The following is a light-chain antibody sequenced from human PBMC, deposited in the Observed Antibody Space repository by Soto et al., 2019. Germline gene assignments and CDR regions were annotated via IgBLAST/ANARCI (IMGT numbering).Light chain of an antibody. Sequence: QSVLTQPPSAPGSPGQSVTISCTGTSSDVGGYNYVSWYQQHPGKAPKLMIYEVSKRPSGVPDRFSGSKSGNTASLTVSGLQAEDEADYYCSSYAGSNSWVFGGGTKLTVL. CDR3: SSYAGSNSWV. J-gene: IGLJ3*02. CDR1: SSDVGGYNY. V-gene: IGLV2-8*01. CDR2: EVS.